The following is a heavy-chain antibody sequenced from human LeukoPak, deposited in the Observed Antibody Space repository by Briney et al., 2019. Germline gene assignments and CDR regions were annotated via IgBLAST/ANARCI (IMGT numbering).Heavy chain of an antibody. Sequence: GGSLRLPCAASGFTFSSYAMSWVRQAPGKGLEWVSAISGSGGSTYYADSVKGRFTISRDNSKNTLYLQMNSLRAEDTAVYYCAKVFKTYYDILTGYFWGQGTLVTVSS. CDR3: AKVFKTYYDILTGYF. CDR2: ISGSGGST. D-gene: IGHD3-9*01. J-gene: IGHJ4*02. V-gene: IGHV3-23*01. CDR1: GFTFSSYA.